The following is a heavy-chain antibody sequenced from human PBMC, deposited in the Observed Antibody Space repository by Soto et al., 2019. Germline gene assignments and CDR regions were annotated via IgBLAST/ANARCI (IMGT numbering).Heavy chain of an antibody. CDR3: ACGIAVTGTFFDY. J-gene: IGHJ4*02. D-gene: IGHD6-19*01. CDR2: VYSGGST. CDR1: GFTVSNYY. V-gene: IGHV3-53*01. Sequence: PGGSLRLSCAASGFTVSNYYMSWVRQAPGKGLEWVSVVYSGGSTYYADSVKGRFTISRDNSKSTLSLQMNSLRAEDTAVYYCACGIAVTGTFFDYWGQGT.